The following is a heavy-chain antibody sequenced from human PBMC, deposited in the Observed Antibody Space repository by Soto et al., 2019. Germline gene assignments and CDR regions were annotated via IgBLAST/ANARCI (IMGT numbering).Heavy chain of an antibody. D-gene: IGHD4-17*01. Sequence: QVQLVESGGGVVQPGRSLRLSCAASGFTFSSYGTHWVRQAPGKGLEWVAVISYDGSNKYYADSVKGRFTISRDNSKNTLYLQMNSLRAEDTAVYYCAKALYDYGGNSMYYYYYGMDVWGQGTTVTVSS. CDR3: AKALYDYGGNSMYYYYYGMDV. CDR2: ISYDGSNK. V-gene: IGHV3-30*18. CDR1: GFTFSSYG. J-gene: IGHJ6*02.